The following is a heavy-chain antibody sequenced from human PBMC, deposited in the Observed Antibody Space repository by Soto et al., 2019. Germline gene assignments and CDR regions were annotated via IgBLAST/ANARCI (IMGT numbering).Heavy chain of an antibody. CDR3: ARRLFSGSLYYFDY. CDR2: MNPNSRTT. D-gene: IGHD6-19*01. V-gene: IGHV1-8*01. J-gene: IGHJ4*02. CDR1: GYTFTSYD. Sequence: QVPLVQSGAEVKKPGASVKVSCKASGYTFTSYDINWVRQATGQGLERMGWMNPNSRTTGYAQKFQGRVTMTRDTSISTAYMELSSLSSEGTAVYYCARRLFSGSLYYFDYWGQRTLVTVSS.